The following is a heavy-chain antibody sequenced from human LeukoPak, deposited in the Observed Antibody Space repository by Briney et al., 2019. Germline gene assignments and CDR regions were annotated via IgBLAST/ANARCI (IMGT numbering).Heavy chain of an antibody. V-gene: IGHV4-59*01. CDR1: GGSISNYY. CDR3: AREDPQTTVPEGLDV. J-gene: IGHJ6*02. CDR2: IYFSGTT. D-gene: IGHD1-1*01. Sequence: KPSETLSLTCTVSGGSISNYYWIGLREPPGKGLEWIGYIYFSGTTNINPSPKSRVTISVDMSKNQFSLKLRSVTAADTAVYYCAREDPQTTVPEGLDVWGQGTTVTVSS.